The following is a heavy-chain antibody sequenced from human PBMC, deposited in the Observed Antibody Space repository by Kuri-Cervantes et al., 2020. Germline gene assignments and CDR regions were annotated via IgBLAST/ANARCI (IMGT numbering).Heavy chain of an antibody. CDR1: GFTVSSNY. CDR3: AVYDSSAQGNAFDI. CDR2: IYSGGST. Sequence: WGSLRLSCAASGFTVSSNYMSWVRQAPGKGLEWVSVIYSGGSTYYADSVKGRFTISRDNSKNTLYLQMNSLRAEDTAVYYCAVYDSSAQGNAFDIWGQGTMVTVSS. V-gene: IGHV3-53*01. J-gene: IGHJ3*02. D-gene: IGHD3-22*01.